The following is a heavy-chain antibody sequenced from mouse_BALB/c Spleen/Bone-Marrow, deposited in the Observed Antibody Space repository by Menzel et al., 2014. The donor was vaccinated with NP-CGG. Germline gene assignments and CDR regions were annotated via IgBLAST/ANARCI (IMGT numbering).Heavy chain of an antibody. D-gene: IGHD2-4*01. Sequence: VHVKQSGAELVKPGASVKLSCTASGFNIKDTYTHWVKQRPEQGLEWIGRIDPANGNTKYDPKFQGKATITADTSSNTAYLQLSSLTSEDTAVYYCASLDDYIYWGQGTLVTVSA. CDR1: GFNIKDTY. CDR2: IDPANGNT. V-gene: IGHV14-3*02. J-gene: IGHJ3*01. CDR3: ASLDDYIY.